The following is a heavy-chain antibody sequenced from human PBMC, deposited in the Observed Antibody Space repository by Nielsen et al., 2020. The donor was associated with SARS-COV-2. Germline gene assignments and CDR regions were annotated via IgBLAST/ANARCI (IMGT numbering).Heavy chain of an antibody. D-gene: IGHD3-3*01. CDR2: IIPIFGTA. V-gene: IGHV1-69*13. CDR3: ARSTTFWSGYYYYGMDV. CDR1: GGTFSSYA. Sequence: SVKVSCKASGGTFSSYAISWVRQAPGQGLEWMGGIIPIFGTANYAQKFQGRVTITADESTSTAYMELSSLRSEDTAVYYCARSTTFWSGYYYYGMDVLGQGTTVTVSS. J-gene: IGHJ6*02.